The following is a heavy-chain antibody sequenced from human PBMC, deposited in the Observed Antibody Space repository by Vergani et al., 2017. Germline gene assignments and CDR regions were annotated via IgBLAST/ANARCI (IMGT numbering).Heavy chain of an antibody. CDR1: GYTFTGYY. J-gene: IGHJ5*02. CDR2: INPNSGGT. Sequence: QVQLVQSGAEVKKPGASVKVSCKASGYTFTGYYMHWVRQAPGQGLEWMGWINPNSGGTNYAQKLQGRVTMTTDTSTSTAYMELRSLRSDDTAVYYCARLPWGIAAAGSVLGVWFDPWGQGTLVTVSS. D-gene: IGHD6-13*01. CDR3: ARLPWGIAAAGSVLGVWFDP. V-gene: IGHV1-2*02.